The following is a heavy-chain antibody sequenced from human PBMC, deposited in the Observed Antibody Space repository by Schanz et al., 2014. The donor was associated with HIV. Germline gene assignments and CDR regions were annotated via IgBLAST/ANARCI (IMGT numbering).Heavy chain of an antibody. V-gene: IGHV3-7*01. Sequence: EVRLVESGGGLVQSGGSLRLSCAASGFSFSNFWVTWVRQAPGKRLEWVANIKQDESEKYYADSGKGRFTISRDNAKNSLYLQMNSLRAEDTAVYYCVLPSAKIVGGLGEHYFDHWGQGTLVTVSS. J-gene: IGHJ4*02. D-gene: IGHD1-26*01. CDR2: IKQDESEK. CDR1: GFSFSNFW. CDR3: VLPSAKIVGGLGEHYFDH.